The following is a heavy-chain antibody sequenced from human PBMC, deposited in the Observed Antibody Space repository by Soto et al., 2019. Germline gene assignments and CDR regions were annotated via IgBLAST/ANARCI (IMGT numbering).Heavy chain of an antibody. V-gene: IGHV3-30*18. J-gene: IGHJ5*02. CDR2: ISYDGSNK. Sequence: QVQLVESGGGVVQPGRSLRLSCAASGFTFSSYGMHWVRQAPGKGLEWVAVISYDGSNKYYADSVKGRFTISRDNSKNTLYLQMNSLRAEDTAVYYCAKDRRFDPWGQGTLVTVSS. CDR1: GFTFSSYG. CDR3: AKDRRFDP.